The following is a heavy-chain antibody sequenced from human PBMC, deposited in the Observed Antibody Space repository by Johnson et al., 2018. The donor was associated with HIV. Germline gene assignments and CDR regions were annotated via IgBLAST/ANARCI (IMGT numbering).Heavy chain of an antibody. V-gene: IGHV3-7*02. CDR3: AKGLAVSPWADAFDI. D-gene: IGHD6-19*01. CDR2: IKQDGSEK. CDR1: GFTFSSYW. J-gene: IGHJ3*02. Sequence: MQLVESGGGLVQPGGSLRLSCAASGFTFSSYWMSWVRQAPGKGLEWVANIKQDGSEKYYVDSVKGRFTISRDNAKKSLHLQMNSLRAEDTAVYYCAKGLAVSPWADAFDIWGQGTMVTVSS.